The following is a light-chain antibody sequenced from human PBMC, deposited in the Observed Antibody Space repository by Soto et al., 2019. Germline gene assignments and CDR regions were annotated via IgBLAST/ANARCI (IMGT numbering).Light chain of an antibody. V-gene: IGKV3-11*01. CDR1: QSISGY. Sequence: EIVLTQSPATRSLSPGERAALSCWASQSISGYLGWYQQKPGQAPRLLIYDASNRATGIPARFSGSGSGTDFTLTISRLEPEDCALYHCHQRSNWWITVGQGTRVEIK. CDR2: DAS. CDR3: HQRSNWWIT. J-gene: IGKJ5*01.